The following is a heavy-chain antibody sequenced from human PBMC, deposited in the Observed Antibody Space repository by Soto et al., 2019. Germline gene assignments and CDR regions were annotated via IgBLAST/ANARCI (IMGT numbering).Heavy chain of an antibody. CDR3: ASRRGWDYGMDV. CDR1: GFSVSGNY. Sequence: GGSLRLSCAASGFSVSGNYMNWVRQAPGKGLEWVSVIYTGGSTYYADSVKGRFTISRDSTKNTLGLQMNSLRAEDTAVYYCASRRGWDYGMDVWGQGTTVTV. CDR2: IYTGGST. J-gene: IGHJ6*02. V-gene: IGHV3-66*01. D-gene: IGHD6-19*01.